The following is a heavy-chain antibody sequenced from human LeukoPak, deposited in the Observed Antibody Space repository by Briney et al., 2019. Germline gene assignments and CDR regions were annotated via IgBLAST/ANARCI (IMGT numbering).Heavy chain of an antibody. D-gene: IGHD2-15*01. Sequence: PGRSLRLSCAASGFTFSNYNMHWVRQAPGKGLEWVAVISYDGSGKYYADSVKGRFTISGDNSKNTLYLQMNSLTTEDTAVYYCARDQGYCSGGSCLYYFDYWGQGTLVTVSS. CDR3: ARDQGYCSGGSCLYYFDY. CDR1: GFTFSNYN. J-gene: IGHJ4*02. CDR2: ISYDGSGK. V-gene: IGHV3-30-3*01.